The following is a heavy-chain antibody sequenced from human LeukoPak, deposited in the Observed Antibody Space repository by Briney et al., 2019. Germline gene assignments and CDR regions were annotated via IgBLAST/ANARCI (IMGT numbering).Heavy chain of an antibody. CDR3: ARCPGSSSDPDYFDY. J-gene: IGHJ4*02. CDR1: GFTFSSYW. CDR2: INKDGGEK. D-gene: IGHD6-6*01. Sequence: GGSLRLSCAASGFTFSSYWMSWVRQAPGKGLEWVANINKDGGEKYYVDSVKGRFTISRDNSKNTLYLQMNSLRAEDTAVYYCARCPGSSSDPDYFDYWGQGTLVTVSS. V-gene: IGHV3-7*01.